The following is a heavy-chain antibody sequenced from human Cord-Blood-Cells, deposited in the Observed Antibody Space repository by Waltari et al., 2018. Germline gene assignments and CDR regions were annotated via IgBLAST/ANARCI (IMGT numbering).Heavy chain of an antibody. D-gene: IGHD3-3*01. CDR1: GGSVSSGSYY. CDR3: ARPSSSVDFWSGSLDAFDI. V-gene: IGHV4-61*01. J-gene: IGHJ3*02. CDR2: RYYSWST. Sequence: QVQLQESGPGLVKPSETLSLTCTVSGGSVSSGSYYWSWIRQPPGKGLEWIGYRYYSWSTNCTPTLRSRVTMSVDTSKNQFSLKLGSVTAADTAVYYCARPSSSVDFWSGSLDAFDIWGQGTMVTVSS.